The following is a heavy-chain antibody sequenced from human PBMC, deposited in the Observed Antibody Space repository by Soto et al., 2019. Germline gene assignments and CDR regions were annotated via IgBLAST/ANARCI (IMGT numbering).Heavy chain of an antibody. V-gene: IGHV1-46*01. J-gene: IGHJ6*02. CDR2: INPSGGST. CDR1: GYTFTSYY. D-gene: IGHD3-22*01. Sequence: GASVKVSCKASGYTFTSYYMHWVRQAPGQGLEWMGIINPSGGSTSYAQKFQGRVTMTRDTSTSTVYMELSSLRSEDTAVYYCARTHYDSRVYYGMDVWGQGTTVTVSS. CDR3: ARTHYDSRVYYGMDV.